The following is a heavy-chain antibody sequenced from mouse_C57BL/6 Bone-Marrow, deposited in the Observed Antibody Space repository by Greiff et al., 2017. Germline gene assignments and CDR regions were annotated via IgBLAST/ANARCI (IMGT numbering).Heavy chain of an antibody. CDR3: APLWSSGYPYYAMDY. D-gene: IGHD3-2*02. Sequence: EVKLQESGAELVKPGASVKLSCTASGFNIKDYYMHWVKQRTEQGLEWIGRIDPEDGETKYAPKFQGKATITADTSSNTAYLHLSSLTSEDTAVYYCAPLWSSGYPYYAMDYWGQGTSVTVSS. CDR2: IDPEDGET. CDR1: GFNIKDYY. J-gene: IGHJ4*01. V-gene: IGHV14-2*01.